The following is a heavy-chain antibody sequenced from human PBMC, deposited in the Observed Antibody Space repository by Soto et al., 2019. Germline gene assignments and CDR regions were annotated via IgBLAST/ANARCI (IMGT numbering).Heavy chain of an antibody. J-gene: IGHJ6*02. CDR2: IDNSGGIT. V-gene: IGHV3-23*01. Sequence: GGSLRLSCAASGFTFSTYAMSWVRQAPGKGLEWVSTIDNSGGITYYADSVKGRFTISRDNAKNSLYLQMNSLRAEDTAVYYCARDYVGAYCSSTSCYSDYYYGMDVWGQGTTVTVSS. D-gene: IGHD2-2*01. CDR1: GFTFSTYA. CDR3: ARDYVGAYCSSTSCYSDYYYGMDV.